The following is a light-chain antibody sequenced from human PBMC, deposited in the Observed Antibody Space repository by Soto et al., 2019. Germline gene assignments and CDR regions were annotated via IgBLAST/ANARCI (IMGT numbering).Light chain of an antibody. CDR1: QSVRSSF. Sequence: EIELTQSPGTLSLSPGERATLSCRASQSVRSSFLAWYQQRPGQAPRLLIYDASNRATGIPDRFSGSGSGTDFTLTISRLEPEDFAIYHCQQYGSSPRTFGQGTKVEIK. CDR2: DAS. J-gene: IGKJ1*01. CDR3: QQYGSSPRT. V-gene: IGKV3-20*01.